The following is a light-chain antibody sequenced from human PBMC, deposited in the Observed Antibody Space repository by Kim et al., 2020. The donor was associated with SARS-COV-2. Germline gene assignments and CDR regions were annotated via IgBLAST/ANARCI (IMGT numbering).Light chain of an antibody. J-gene: IGKJ1*01. CDR2: SAS. Sequence: ASVRDRVTITCRASQSVSTYVHWFQQRPGKAPKLLIYSASTLQTGVSAWFSGTGSGTEFTLTISSLQPEDFATYYCQQSYSMPWTFGLGTKVDIK. V-gene: IGKV1-39*01. CDR1: QSVSTY. CDR3: QQSYSMPWT.